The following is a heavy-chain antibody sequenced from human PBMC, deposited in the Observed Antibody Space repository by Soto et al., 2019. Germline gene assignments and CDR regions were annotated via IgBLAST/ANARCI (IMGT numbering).Heavy chain of an antibody. CDR2: INGDGGGNGGST. CDR3: AKRPLTWYLGLDY. Sequence: EVQLLESGGGLVQPGGSLRLSCAASGFTLSNYAMTWVRQAPGKGLEWVSAINGDGGGNGGSTYYADSVKGRFTISRDNSRNTLYLHMNNLRVEDTAVYYCAKRPLTWYLGLDYWGQGALVTVSS. D-gene: IGHD3-9*01. J-gene: IGHJ4*02. CDR1: GFTLSNYA. V-gene: IGHV3-23*01.